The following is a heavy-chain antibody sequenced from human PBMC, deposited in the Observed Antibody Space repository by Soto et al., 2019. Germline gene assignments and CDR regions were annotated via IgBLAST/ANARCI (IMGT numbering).Heavy chain of an antibody. Sequence: QIHLVQSGAEVKKPGASVKVSCKGSGYAFTTYGITWVRQAPGQGLEWMGWISAHNGNTNYAQKLQGRVTVTRDTSTSTAYMELRSLRSDDTAVYYCARGRYGDYWGQGALVSVSS. V-gene: IGHV1-18*01. D-gene: IGHD1-1*01. CDR3: ARGRYGDY. CDR2: ISAHNGNT. CDR1: GYAFTTYG. J-gene: IGHJ4*02.